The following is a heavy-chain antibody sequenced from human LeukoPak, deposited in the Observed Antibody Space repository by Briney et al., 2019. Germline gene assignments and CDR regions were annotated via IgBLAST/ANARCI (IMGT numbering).Heavy chain of an antibody. CDR2: IYYSGST. J-gene: IGHJ5*02. Sequence: SETLSLTCAVYGGSFSGYYWSWIRQPPGKGLEWIGYIYYSGSTNYNPSLKSRVTISVDTSKNQFSLKLSSVTAADTAVYYCARATESSSWGNWFDPWGQGTLVTVSS. CDR1: GGSFSGYY. V-gene: IGHV4-59*01. D-gene: IGHD6-13*01. CDR3: ARATESSSWGNWFDP.